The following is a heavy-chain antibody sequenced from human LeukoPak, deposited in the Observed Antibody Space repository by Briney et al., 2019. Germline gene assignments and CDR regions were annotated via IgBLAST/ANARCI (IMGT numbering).Heavy chain of an antibody. Sequence: SETLSLTCTVSGYSISSGYYWGWIRQPPGKGLEWIGSIDHSGSTNDNPSLKSRVTVSADTSKNQFSLKLSSVTAADTAVYYCARVPHCTSTSCYVGGYHMDVWGKGTTVTVSS. CDR3: ARVPHCTSTSCYVGGYHMDV. CDR1: GYSISSGYY. V-gene: IGHV4-38-2*02. D-gene: IGHD2-2*01. CDR2: IDHSGST. J-gene: IGHJ6*03.